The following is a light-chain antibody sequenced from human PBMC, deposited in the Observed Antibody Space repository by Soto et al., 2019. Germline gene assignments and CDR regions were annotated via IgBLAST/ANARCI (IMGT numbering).Light chain of an antibody. CDR2: EVS. CDR3: CSYNSTSTRV. Sequence: QSALTQPASVSGSPAQSITISCTGTSSVVGGYNYVSWYQHHPGKAPKLIIYEVSYRPSGVSNRFSGSKSGNTASLTISGLQADDEADYYCCSYNSTSTRVFGTGTKVTVL. J-gene: IGLJ1*01. V-gene: IGLV2-14*01. CDR1: SSVVGGYNY.